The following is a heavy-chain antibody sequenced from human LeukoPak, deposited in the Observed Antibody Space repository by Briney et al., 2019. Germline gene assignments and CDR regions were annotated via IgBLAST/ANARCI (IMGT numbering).Heavy chain of an antibody. D-gene: IGHD6-13*01. CDR1: GGSISSSSYY. Sequence: SETLSLTCTVSGGSISSSSYYWGWIRQPPGKGLEWIGSIYYSGSTYYNPSLKSRVTISVDTSKNQFSLKLSSVTAADTAVYYCASTTAEGYYFDYWGQGALVTVSS. J-gene: IGHJ4*02. CDR2: IYYSGST. CDR3: ASTTAEGYYFDY. V-gene: IGHV4-39*07.